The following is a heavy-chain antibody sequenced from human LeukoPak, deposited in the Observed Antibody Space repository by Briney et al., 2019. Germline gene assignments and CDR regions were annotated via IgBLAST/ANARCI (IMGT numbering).Heavy chain of an antibody. D-gene: IGHD2-15*01. V-gene: IGHV3-33*01. CDR1: GFTFNTFG. Sequence: PARSLRLSCAASGFTFNTFGMHWVRQAPGKGLEWVAVIWYDGSNKYYADSVKGRFTISRDNSKNTLYLQMNSLRAEDTAAYYCARQSSATIVSAFAFWGQGTMVTVSS. CDR2: IWYDGSNK. J-gene: IGHJ3*01. CDR3: ARQSSATIVSAFAF.